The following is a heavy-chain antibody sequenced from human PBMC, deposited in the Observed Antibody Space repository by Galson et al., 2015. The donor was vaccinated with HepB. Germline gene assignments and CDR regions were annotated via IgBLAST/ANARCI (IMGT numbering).Heavy chain of an antibody. CDR3: SRFQEDAFDI. J-gene: IGHJ3*02. V-gene: IGHV3-48*03. CDR2: ISEIGSNI. Sequence: SLRLSCAASGFTFSSSEMNWVRLPPGKGLEWVSYISEIGSNIYYADSVKGRFTISRDNAKNSLYLQMNSLRADDTAVYYCSRFQEDAFDIWGQGTMVTVSS. CDR1: GFTFSSSE.